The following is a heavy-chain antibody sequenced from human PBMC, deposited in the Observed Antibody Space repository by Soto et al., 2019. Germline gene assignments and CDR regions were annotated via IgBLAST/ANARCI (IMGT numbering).Heavy chain of an antibody. Sequence: EVQLVESGGVLVQPGGSLRLSCAASGFTFSSYDMHWVRQSAGKGLEWVSSIGTAGDTYYSASVKGRFTMSRENARNSLYLQRNGLRAGDTAVYYCVRAAGSAFGEATFDYWGQGTLVTVS. V-gene: IGHV3-13*01. D-gene: IGHD6-19*01. CDR3: VRAAGSAFGEATFDY. CDR1: GFTFSSYD. J-gene: IGHJ4*02. CDR2: IGTAGDT.